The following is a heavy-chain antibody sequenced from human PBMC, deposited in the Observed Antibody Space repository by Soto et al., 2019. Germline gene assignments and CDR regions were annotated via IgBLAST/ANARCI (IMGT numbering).Heavy chain of an antibody. Sequence: PSQAVNLSCTASGYSFSDYWIGWVRQMPGKGLEWMGIIFPIDSDTRYSPSSQGQVTISADNSISTAYLQWSSLKASDTAIYYCATPGGRDFNAFDVWGQGTMVPGSS. CDR1: GYSFSDYW. D-gene: IGHD2-21*02. V-gene: IGHV5-51*01. CDR3: ATPGGRDFNAFDV. CDR2: IFPIDSDT. J-gene: IGHJ3*01.